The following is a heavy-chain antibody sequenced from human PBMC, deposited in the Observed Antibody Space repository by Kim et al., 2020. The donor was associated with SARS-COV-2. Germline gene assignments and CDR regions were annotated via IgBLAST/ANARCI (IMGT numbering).Heavy chain of an antibody. D-gene: IGHD3-10*01. V-gene: IGHV3-23*01. CDR2: ITGSGGII. Sequence: GGSLRPSCAASGFTFSAYAMSWVRQVPGKGLEWVSAITGSGGIIWYADSVKGRFTISRDNSKNTLYVEMNGLRVGDTGLYYCARDRNYPRDAFDIWGQGTMVTVSS. J-gene: IGHJ3*02. CDR3: ARDRNYPRDAFDI. CDR1: GFTFSAYA.